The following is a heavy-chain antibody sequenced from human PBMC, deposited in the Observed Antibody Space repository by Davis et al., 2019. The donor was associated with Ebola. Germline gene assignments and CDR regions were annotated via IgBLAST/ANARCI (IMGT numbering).Heavy chain of an antibody. J-gene: IGHJ4*02. CDR2: IYPGDSDT. D-gene: IGHD3-22*01. CDR3: ARAPYYYDVSGFYVDY. CDR1: GYTFTRYW. Sequence: GESLKISCKASGYTFTRYWIVWVRQMPGKGLEWMGIIYPGDSDTRYSPSFLGQVIFSADKSISTAYLQWSSLKASDTATYYCARAPYYYDVSGFYVDYWGQGTLVTVSP. V-gene: IGHV5-51*01.